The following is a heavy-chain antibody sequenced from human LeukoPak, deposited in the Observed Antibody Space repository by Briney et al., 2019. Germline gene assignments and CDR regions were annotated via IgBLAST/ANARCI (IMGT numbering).Heavy chain of an antibody. D-gene: IGHD3-22*01. J-gene: IGHJ4*02. Sequence: PSETLSLTCTVSGGSISSYYWSWIRQPPGRGLEWIGEINHSGSTNYNPSLKSRVTISVDTSKNQFSLKLSSVTAADTAVYYCARGLSYDSSGYYYEWDDYWGQGTLVTVSS. CDR1: GGSISSYY. CDR3: ARGLSYDSSGYYYEWDDY. V-gene: IGHV4-34*01. CDR2: INHSGST.